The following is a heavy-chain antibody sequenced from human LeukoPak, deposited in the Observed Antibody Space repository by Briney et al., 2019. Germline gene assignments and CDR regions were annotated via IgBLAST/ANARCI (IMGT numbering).Heavy chain of an antibody. J-gene: IGHJ6*03. Sequence: ASVKVSCKASGGTFSSYAISWVRQAPGQGLEWMGGIIPIFGTANYAQKFQGSVTITTDESTSTAYMELSSLRSEDTAVYYCASGGRGYSYGFETYYYYYMDVWGKGTTVTVSS. CDR2: IIPIFGTA. V-gene: IGHV1-69*05. CDR1: GGTFSSYA. CDR3: ASGGRGYSYGFETYYYYYMDV. D-gene: IGHD5-18*01.